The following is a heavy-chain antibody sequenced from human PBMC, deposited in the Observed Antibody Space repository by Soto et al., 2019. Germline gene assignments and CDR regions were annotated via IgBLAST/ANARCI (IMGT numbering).Heavy chain of an antibody. D-gene: IGHD3-3*02. CDR3: GRDLLATASARWYFYYGLDV. J-gene: IGHJ6*02. CDR1: GASVNSYY. V-gene: IGHV4-59*02. CDR2: IFNSGTI. Sequence: PSETLSLTCSVFGASVNSYYWSWIRQSPGRGLEWIGHIFNSGTIHYNPSLKSRVTMSVDSSKNQVSPKMNSVTAADTAIYYCGRDLLATASARWYFYYGLDVWGQGTAVTVYS.